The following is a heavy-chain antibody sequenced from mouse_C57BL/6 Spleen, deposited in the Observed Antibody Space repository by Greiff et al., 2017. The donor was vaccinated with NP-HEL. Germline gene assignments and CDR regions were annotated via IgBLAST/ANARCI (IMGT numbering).Heavy chain of an antibody. V-gene: IGHV1-7*01. CDR2: INPSSGYT. CDR3: ALGPTTGYFDV. D-gene: IGHD1-1*01. Sequence: VHLVESGAELAKPGASVKLSCKASGYTFTSYWMHWVKQRPGQGLEWLGYINPSSGYTKYKQNFKDKATLTADKSSSTAYMQLSSLTYEDSAVYYCALGPTTGYFDVWGTGTTVTVSS. CDR1: GYTFTSYW. J-gene: IGHJ1*03.